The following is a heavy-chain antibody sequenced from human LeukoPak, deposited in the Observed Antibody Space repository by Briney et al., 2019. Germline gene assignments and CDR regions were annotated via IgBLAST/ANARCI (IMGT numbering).Heavy chain of an antibody. Sequence: GGSLRLSCAASGFTFSSYAMNWVRQAPGKGLEWVSAISDDGVRTYYADSVKGRFTISRDNSKRTLYLQMNSLRAEDTAVYYCAKEDLASAFDIWGQGTMVTVSS. D-gene: IGHD3-16*01. CDR3: AKEDLASAFDI. CDR1: GFTFSSYA. J-gene: IGHJ3*02. V-gene: IGHV3-23*01. CDR2: ISDDGVRT.